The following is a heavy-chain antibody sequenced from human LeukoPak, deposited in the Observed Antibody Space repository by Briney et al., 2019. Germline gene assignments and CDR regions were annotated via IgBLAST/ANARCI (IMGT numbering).Heavy chain of an antibody. V-gene: IGHV3-21*01. CDR3: ARDNPTVTTSRYFDY. CDR2: ISSSSSYI. Sequence: GGSLRLSCAASGFTFSSYSMNWVRQAPGKGLEWVSSISSSSSYIYYADSVKGRFTISRDNAKNSLYLRMNSLRAEDTAVYYCARDNPTVTTSRYFDYWGQGTLVTVSS. CDR1: GFTFSSYS. J-gene: IGHJ4*02. D-gene: IGHD4-17*01.